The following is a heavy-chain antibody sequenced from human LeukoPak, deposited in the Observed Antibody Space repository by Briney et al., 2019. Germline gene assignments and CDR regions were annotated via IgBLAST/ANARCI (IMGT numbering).Heavy chain of an antibody. V-gene: IGHV3-23*01. D-gene: IGHD2-2*01. CDR3: AKRVDYSSPGGYFDY. CDR1: GFTFSTYG. CDR2: ISGSGGST. J-gene: IGHJ4*02. Sequence: GGSLRLSCAASGFTFSTYGMSWARQAPGKGLEWVSGISGSGGSTYYADSVKGRFTISRDNSRNMLYLQMDSLRAEDTAVYYCAKRVDYSSPGGYFDYWGQGTLVTVSS.